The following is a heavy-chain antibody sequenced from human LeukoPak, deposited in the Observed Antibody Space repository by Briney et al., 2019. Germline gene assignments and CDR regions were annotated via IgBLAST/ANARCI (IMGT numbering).Heavy chain of an antibody. V-gene: IGHV4-39*07. CDR3: ARVPAAYYYDCSGSQFDY. CDR1: GGSISSSSYY. J-gene: IGHJ4*02. Sequence: SETLSLTCTVSGGSISSSSYYWGWIRQPPGKGLEWIGSIYYSGSTYYSPSLKSRVTISVDTSKNQFSLKLSSVTAADTAVYYCARVPAAYYYDCSGSQFDYWGQGTLVTVSS. D-gene: IGHD3-22*01. CDR2: IYYSGST.